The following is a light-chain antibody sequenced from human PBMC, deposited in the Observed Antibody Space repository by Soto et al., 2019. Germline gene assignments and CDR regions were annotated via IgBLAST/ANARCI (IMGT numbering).Light chain of an antibody. CDR1: TSDVGGHNF. Sequence: QSALTQPASVSGSPGESITISCSGTTSDVGGHNFVSWFQQHPGKAPKMMIYAVDQRPSGVSIRFSGSKSGNTASLTISGXXXXXXADXYCSSYTRSSIWVFGGGTKLTVL. J-gene: IGLJ3*02. CDR3: SSYTRSSIWV. V-gene: IGLV2-14*01. CDR2: AVD.